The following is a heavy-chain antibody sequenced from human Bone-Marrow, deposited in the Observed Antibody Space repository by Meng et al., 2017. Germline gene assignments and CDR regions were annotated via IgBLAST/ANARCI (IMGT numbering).Heavy chain of an antibody. CDR2: MNPNSGNT. D-gene: IGHD6-13*01. J-gene: IGHJ3*02. Sequence: ASLKVSCKASGYTFTSYDINWVRQATGQGLEGMGWMNPNSGNTGYAQKFQGRVTITRNTSISTAYMELSSLRSEDTAVYYCARVGQQLNAFDIWGQGTMVTVSS. V-gene: IGHV1-8*03. CDR1: GYTFTSYD. CDR3: ARVGQQLNAFDI.